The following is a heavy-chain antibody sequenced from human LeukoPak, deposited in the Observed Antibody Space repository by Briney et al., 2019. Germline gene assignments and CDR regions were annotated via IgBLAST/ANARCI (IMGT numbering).Heavy chain of an antibody. CDR2: ISSSGSTI. CDR3: AKEMGATNYFEY. V-gene: IGHV3-11*04. D-gene: IGHD1-26*01. Sequence: GGSLRLSCAASGFTFSDYYMSWIRQAPGKGLEWVSYISSSGSTIYYADSVKGRFTISRDNSKNTLYLQMNSLRAEDTAVYYCAKEMGATNYFEYWGQGTLVTVSS. CDR1: GFTFSDYY. J-gene: IGHJ4*02.